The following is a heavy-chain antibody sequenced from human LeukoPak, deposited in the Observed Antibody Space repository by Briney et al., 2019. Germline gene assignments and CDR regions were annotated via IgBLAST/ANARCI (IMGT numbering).Heavy chain of an antibody. CDR1: GGSFSGYY. J-gene: IGHJ4*02. CDR3: ARVGRGHFDY. Sequence: SETLSLTCAVYGGSFSGYYWSWIRQPPGKGLEWIGYVYYSGNTNYNPSLKSRVTVSVDTSKNQFSLKLSSVTAADTAVYYCARVGRGHFDYWGQGTLVTVS. CDR2: VYYSGNT. V-gene: IGHV4-59*01.